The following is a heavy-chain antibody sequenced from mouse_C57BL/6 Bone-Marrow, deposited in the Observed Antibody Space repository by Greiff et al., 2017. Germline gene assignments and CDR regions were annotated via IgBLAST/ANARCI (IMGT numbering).Heavy chain of an antibody. CDR2: ISYSGST. Sequence: DVKLQESGPGLAKPSQTLSLTCSVTGYSITSDYWNWIRKFTGNKLEYMGYISYSGSTNYNPSLKSRISITRDTSTNQYYLQLNSVTTEDTATYYCSRLYSTFPYYAMDYWGQGTSVTVSS. CDR3: SRLYSTFPYYAMDY. J-gene: IGHJ4*01. D-gene: IGHD2-5*01. V-gene: IGHV3-8*01. CDR1: GYSITSDY.